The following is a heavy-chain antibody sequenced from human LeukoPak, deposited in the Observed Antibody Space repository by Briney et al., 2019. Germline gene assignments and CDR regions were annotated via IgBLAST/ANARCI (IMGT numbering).Heavy chain of an antibody. CDR3: ARHGLGLVYDFWSGYQTGGFDP. D-gene: IGHD3-3*01. V-gene: IGHV4-4*09. CDR2: IYTSGST. CDR1: GGSISSYY. Sequence: PSETLSLTCTVSGGSISSYYWSWIRQPPGKGLEWIGYIYTSGSTNYNPSLKSRVTISVDTSKNQFSLKLSPVTAADTAVYYCARHGLGLVYDFWSGYQTGGFDPWGQGTLVTVSS. J-gene: IGHJ5*02.